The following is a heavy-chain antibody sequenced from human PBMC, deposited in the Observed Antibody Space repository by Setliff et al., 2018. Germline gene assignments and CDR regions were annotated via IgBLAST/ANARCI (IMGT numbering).Heavy chain of an antibody. CDR2: ISGSGGST. CDR3: AKAYSITMIVVVYTAFDI. D-gene: IGHD3-22*01. Sequence: PGESLTISCAASGFTFTNYAMSWVRQAPGKGLEWVSAISGSGGSTYYADSVKGRFTISRDNSKNTLYLQMNSLRAEDTAVYYCAKAYSITMIVVVYTAFDIWGQETMVTVSS. CDR1: GFTFTNYA. J-gene: IGHJ3*02. V-gene: IGHV3-23*01.